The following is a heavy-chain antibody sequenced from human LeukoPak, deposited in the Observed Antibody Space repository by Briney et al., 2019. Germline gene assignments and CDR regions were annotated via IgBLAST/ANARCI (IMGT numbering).Heavy chain of an antibody. CDR2: IYPGDSDT. V-gene: IGHV5-51*01. J-gene: IGHJ4*02. CDR1: GYSFTSYW. CDR3: ARSSLGATTEFDY. Sequence: TAGGSLRLSCKGSGYSFTSYWIGWVRQMPGKGLEWMGIIYPGDSDTRYSPSFQGQDTISAGKSISTAYLQWSSLKASDTAMYYCARSSLGATTEFDYWGQGTLVTVSS. D-gene: IGHD1-26*01.